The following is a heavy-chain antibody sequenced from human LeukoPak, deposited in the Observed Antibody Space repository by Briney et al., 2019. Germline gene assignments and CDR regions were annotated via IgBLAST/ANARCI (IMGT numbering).Heavy chain of an antibody. CDR1: GGSISPYY. CDR2: ISYSGIT. Sequence: PSGTLSLTCTVSGGSISPYYWSWIRQPPGKGLEWIGYISYSGITDYNPSLKSRVTISVDTSKNQFSLKLTSVTAADTAVYYCSRQEGGTTYDYWGQGTLVTVSS. J-gene: IGHJ4*02. D-gene: IGHD1-1*01. V-gene: IGHV4-59*08. CDR3: SRQEGGTTYDY.